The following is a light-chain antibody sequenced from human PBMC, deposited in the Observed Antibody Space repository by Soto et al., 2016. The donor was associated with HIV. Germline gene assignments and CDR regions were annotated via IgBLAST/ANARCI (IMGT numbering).Light chain of an antibody. CDR3: LQHNRNPRT. CDR1: QGIGNE. Sequence: DIQMTQSPPSLSASVGDRVSITCRSSQGIGNELGWYQQKPGRAPKRLIYLISTLQSGVPSRFSGSGSGTEFTLTISSLQPEDVATYYCLQHNRNPRTFGQRTKVEI. CDR2: LIS. J-gene: IGKJ1*01. V-gene: IGKV1-17*01.